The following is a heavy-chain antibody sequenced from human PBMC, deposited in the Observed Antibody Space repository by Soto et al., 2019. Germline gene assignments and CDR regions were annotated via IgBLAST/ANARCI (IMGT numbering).Heavy chain of an antibody. CDR2: IYYSGRT. Sequence: SETLSLTCIVSGESISSSSYYWGWIRQPPGKGLEWIGSIYYSGRTYYNPSFKSRVTISIDTSKNQFSLKLSSVTATDTAVYYCARQRTTVVTQAYFDHWGQGALVTVS. J-gene: IGHJ4*02. CDR1: GESISSSSYY. D-gene: IGHD2-21*02. V-gene: IGHV4-39*01. CDR3: ARQRTTVVTQAYFDH.